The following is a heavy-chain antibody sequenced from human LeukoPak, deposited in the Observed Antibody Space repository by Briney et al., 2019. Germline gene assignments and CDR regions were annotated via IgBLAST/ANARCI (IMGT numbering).Heavy chain of an antibody. CDR1: GGSISSGGYY. D-gene: IGHD2-2*01. Sequence: SQTLSLTCTVSGGSISSGGYYWSWIRQHPGKGLEWIGYIYYSGSSYYNPSLKSRVTISVDTSKNQFSLKLSSVTAADTAVYYCARDLGFCTSTSCRYFDSWGQGTLVTVSS. V-gene: IGHV4-31*03. J-gene: IGHJ4*02. CDR3: ARDLGFCTSTSCRYFDS. CDR2: IYYSGSS.